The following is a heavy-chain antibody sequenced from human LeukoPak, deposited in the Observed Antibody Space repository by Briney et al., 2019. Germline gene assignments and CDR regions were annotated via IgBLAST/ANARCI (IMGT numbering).Heavy chain of an antibody. V-gene: IGHV1-18*04. CDR2: ISAYNGKT. CDR3: ARGRRNWNGGDYYYYMDV. Sequence: ASVKVSCKASGYTFPSYGISWVRQAPGQGLEWMGWISAYNGKTNYAQKLQGRVTMTTDTSTSTAYMELRSLRSDDTAVYYCARGRRNWNGGDYYYYMDVWGKGTTVTVSS. J-gene: IGHJ6*03. D-gene: IGHD1-20*01. CDR1: GYTFPSYG.